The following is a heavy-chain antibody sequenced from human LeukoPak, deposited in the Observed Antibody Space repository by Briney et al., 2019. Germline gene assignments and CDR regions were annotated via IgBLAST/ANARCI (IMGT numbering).Heavy chain of an antibody. Sequence: GGSLRLSCAASGFTFSDYYMSWIRQAPGKGLEWVSYISSSDSTIYYADSVKGRFTISRDNAKNSLYLQMNSLRAEDTAVYYCARVLLRFLEWSFDYWGQGTLVTVSS. CDR3: ARVLLRFLEWSFDY. CDR1: GFTFSDYY. D-gene: IGHD3-3*01. V-gene: IGHV3-11*01. CDR2: ISSSDSTI. J-gene: IGHJ4*02.